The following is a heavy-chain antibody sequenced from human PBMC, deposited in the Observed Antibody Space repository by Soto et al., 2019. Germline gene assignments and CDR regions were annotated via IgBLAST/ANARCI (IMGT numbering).Heavy chain of an antibody. J-gene: IGHJ6*02. CDR1: GFTFSSYA. V-gene: IGHV3-23*01. CDR3: AKYSYYYGMEV. Sequence: EVQLLESGGGLVQPGGSLRLSCAASGFTFSSYAMSWVRQAPGKGLEWVSGISGSGGSTYYADSVKGRFTISRDNSKNTQYLKMNSLRAEDTAVYYCAKYSYYYGMEVWGQGTTVTVSS. CDR2: ISGSGGST.